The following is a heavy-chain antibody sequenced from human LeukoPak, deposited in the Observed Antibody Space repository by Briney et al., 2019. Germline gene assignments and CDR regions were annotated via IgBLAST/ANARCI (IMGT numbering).Heavy chain of an antibody. D-gene: IGHD6-19*01. V-gene: IGHV4-59*01. CDR2: IYYSGST. J-gene: IGHJ3*02. CDR3: ARVLYDSSGWYSAFDI. CDR1: GGSISSYY. Sequence: SETLSLTCTVSGGSISSYYWSWIRQPPGKGLGWIGYIYYSGSTNYNPSLKSRVTISVDTSKNQFSLKLSSVTAADTAVYYCARVLYDSSGWYSAFDIWGQGTMVTVSS.